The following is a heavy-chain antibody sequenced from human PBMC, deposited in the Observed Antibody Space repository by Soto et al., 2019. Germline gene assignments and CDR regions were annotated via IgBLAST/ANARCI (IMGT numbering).Heavy chain of an antibody. J-gene: IGHJ4*02. V-gene: IGHV4-34*01. D-gene: IGHD2-8*02. CDR1: GGSFSGYL. Sequence: SETTSLTLAVYGGSFSGYLLTLIRQPPGTGLEWIGEINHSGSTNYNPSLKSRVTISVDTSKNQFSLKLTSVTAADTAVYYCARDKITGLFDYWGQGTLVTVSS. CDR2: INHSGST. CDR3: ARDKITGLFDY.